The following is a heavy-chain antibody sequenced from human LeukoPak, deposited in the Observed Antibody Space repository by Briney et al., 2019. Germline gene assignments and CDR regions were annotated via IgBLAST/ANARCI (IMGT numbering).Heavy chain of an antibody. CDR2: VDPEDGKT. Sequence: GASVKLSCKVSGYSLTDLFVHWVRRAPGQGLERMGGVDPEDGKTIYAQMFQGRVTMTEHTSIHTAYMELRSLRSEDTAIYSCSSDRSGSYDGLDVWGQGTTVIVSS. J-gene: IGHJ6*02. CDR3: SSDRSGSYDGLDV. D-gene: IGHD1-26*01. V-gene: IGHV1-24*01. CDR1: GYSLTDLF.